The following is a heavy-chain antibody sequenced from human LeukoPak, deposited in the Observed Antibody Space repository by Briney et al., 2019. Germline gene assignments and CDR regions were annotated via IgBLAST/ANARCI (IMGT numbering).Heavy chain of an antibody. CDR1: GGTFSSYA. J-gene: IGHJ4*02. V-gene: IGHV1-69*05. Sequence: ASVKVSCKASGGTFSSYAISWVRRAPGQGLEWMGGIIPIFGTANYAQKFQGRVTITTDESTSTAYMELSSLRSEDTAVYYCARFNSGYYRYYFDYWGQGTLVTVSS. CDR3: ARFNSGYYRYYFDY. CDR2: IIPIFGTA. D-gene: IGHD3-22*01.